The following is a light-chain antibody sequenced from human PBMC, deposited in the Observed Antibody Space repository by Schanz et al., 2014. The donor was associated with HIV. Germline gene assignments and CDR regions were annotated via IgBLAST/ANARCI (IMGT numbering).Light chain of an antibody. CDR1: QTIGRL. J-gene: IGKJ1*01. CDR3: HQYDSSSWT. Sequence: DIQMTQSPSTLSASLGDRVTITCRASQTIGRLLAWYQQKPGRAPKLLIYQASILETGVPSRFSGSGSGTSFTLTITSLQPDDFGTYFCHQYDSSSWTFGQGTKVKIK. V-gene: IGKV1-5*03. CDR2: QAS.